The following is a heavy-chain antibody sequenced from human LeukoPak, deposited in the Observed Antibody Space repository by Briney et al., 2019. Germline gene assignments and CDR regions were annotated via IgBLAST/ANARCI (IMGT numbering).Heavy chain of an antibody. CDR2: INHSGST. D-gene: IGHD6-13*01. CDR3: ARHVTYSSSWYVGSPAEYFQH. CDR1: GGSFSGYY. V-gene: IGHV4-34*01. Sequence: PSETLSLTCAVYGGSFSGYYRSWIRQPPGKGLEWIGEINHSGSTNYNPSLKSRVTISVDTSKNQFSLKLSSVTAADTAVYYCARHVTYSSSWYVGSPAEYFQHWGQGTLVIVSS. J-gene: IGHJ1*01.